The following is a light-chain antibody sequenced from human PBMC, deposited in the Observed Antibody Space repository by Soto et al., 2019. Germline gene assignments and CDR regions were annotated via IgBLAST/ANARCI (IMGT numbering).Light chain of an antibody. Sequence: QSVLTQPPSVSGAPGQRVTISCTGNSSNIGAGYDVHWYQQLPETAPRLLIFAYNNRPSGVPDRFSGSKSGTSASLAITGLQAEDEADYYCQSYDNSLSYVFGPGTQLTVL. J-gene: IGLJ1*01. CDR1: SSNIGAGYD. CDR2: AYN. V-gene: IGLV1-40*01. CDR3: QSYDNSLSYV.